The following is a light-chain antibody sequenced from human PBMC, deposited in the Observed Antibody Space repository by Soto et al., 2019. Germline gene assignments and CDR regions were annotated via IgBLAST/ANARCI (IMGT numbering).Light chain of an antibody. CDR3: SSYTSTSAWV. Sequence: HSVLTQPPSASGTPGQRVSISCSGSSSNIGSNTVNWYQQVPGTAPKLLIYSNNQRPSGVPDRFSGSKSGTSASLAISGLQSEDEADYYCSSYTSTSAWVFGGGTKVTVL. V-gene: IGLV1-44*01. CDR2: SNN. J-gene: IGLJ3*02. CDR1: SSNIGSNT.